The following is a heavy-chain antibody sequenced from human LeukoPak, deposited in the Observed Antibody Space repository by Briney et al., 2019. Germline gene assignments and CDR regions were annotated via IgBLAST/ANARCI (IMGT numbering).Heavy chain of an antibody. J-gene: IGHJ4*02. D-gene: IGHD6-13*01. CDR3: ARDQGGQHLMFDY. V-gene: IGHV3-48*02. Sequence: DSVKGRFTISRDNAKNSLYLQMNSLRDEDTAVYYCARDQGGQHLMFDYWGQGTLVTVSS.